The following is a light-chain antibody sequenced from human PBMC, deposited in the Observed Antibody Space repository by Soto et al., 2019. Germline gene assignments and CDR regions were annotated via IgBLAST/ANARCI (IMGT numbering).Light chain of an antibody. CDR1: SGSVSTSYY. J-gene: IGLJ2*01. CDR3: ALFVGSGTVV. CDR2: NTT. V-gene: IGLV8-61*01. Sequence: QTVVTQAPSFSVSPGGTVILTCGLTSGSVSTSYYPSWYQQSPGLAPRTLIYNTTTRSSGVPDRFSGSILGNKAALTITGAQSDDESDYLCALFVGSGTVVFGGGTKLPVL.